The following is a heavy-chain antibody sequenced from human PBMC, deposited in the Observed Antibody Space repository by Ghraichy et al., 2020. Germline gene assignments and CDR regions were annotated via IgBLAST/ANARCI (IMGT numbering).Heavy chain of an antibody. V-gene: IGHV3-48*03. J-gene: IGHJ4*02. CDR1: GFSFSSYE. CDR3: VSDSYLDSFNVGYFFDF. Sequence: LTCAASGFSFSSYEMTWLRQAPGKGLEWVSYIGASGSLTYYADSVKGRFIISRDNARNSLYLQMHSLRAEDTAVYYCVSDSYLDSFNVGYFFDFWGQGALVTVSS. D-gene: IGHD3-16*02. CDR2: IGASGSLT.